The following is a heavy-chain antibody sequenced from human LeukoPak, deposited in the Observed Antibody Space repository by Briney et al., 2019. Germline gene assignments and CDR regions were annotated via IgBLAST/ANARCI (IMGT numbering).Heavy chain of an antibody. D-gene: IGHD6-19*01. V-gene: IGHV3-21*01. CDR3: ARHRGIGSGLDY. CDR1: GFTFSSYS. Sequence: PGGSLRLSCAASGFTFSSYSMNWARRAPGKGLEWVSSISSSSSYIYYADSVKGRFTISRDNAKNSLYLQMNSLRAEDTAVYYCARHRGIGSGLDYWGQGTLVTVSS. J-gene: IGHJ4*02. CDR2: ISSSSSYI.